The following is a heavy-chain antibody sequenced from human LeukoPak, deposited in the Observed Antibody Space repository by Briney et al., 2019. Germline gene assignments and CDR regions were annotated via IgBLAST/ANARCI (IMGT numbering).Heavy chain of an antibody. CDR3: ARKIAVAGPAHAFDI. V-gene: IGHV4-61*08. Sequence: PSQTLSLTCTVSGGSISSGGYYWSWIRQPPGKGLEWIGYIYYSGSANYNPSLKSRVTISVDTSKNQFSLKLSSVTAADTAVYYCARKIAVAGPAHAFDIWGQGTMVTVSS. D-gene: IGHD6-19*01. CDR2: IYYSGSA. CDR1: GGSISSGGYY. J-gene: IGHJ3*02.